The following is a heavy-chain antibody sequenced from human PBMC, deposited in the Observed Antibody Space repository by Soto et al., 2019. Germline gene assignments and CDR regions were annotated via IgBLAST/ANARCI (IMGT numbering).Heavy chain of an antibody. Sequence: PSETLSLTCTVSGGSISSYYWSWIRQPPGKGLEWIGYIYYSGSTNYNPSLKRRVTISVDTTKNQFSLKLSSVTAADTAVYYCASTSGSYYGYYYYGMDVWGQGTTVTVSS. CDR3: ASTSGSYYGYYYYGMDV. J-gene: IGHJ6*02. D-gene: IGHD1-26*01. V-gene: IGHV4-59*01. CDR2: IYYSGST. CDR1: GGSISSYY.